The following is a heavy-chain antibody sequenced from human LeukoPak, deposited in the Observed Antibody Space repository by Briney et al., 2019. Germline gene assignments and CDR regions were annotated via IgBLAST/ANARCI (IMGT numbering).Heavy chain of an antibody. J-gene: IGHJ3*02. CDR1: GFTFSDYY. CDR2: ISSSGSTI. CDR3: ASLPSPHYDSSGYYRNDAFDI. V-gene: IGHV3-11*04. Sequence: GGSLRLSRAASGFTFSDYYMSWIRQAPGKGLEWVSYISSSGSTIYYADSVKGRFTISRDNAKNSLYLQMNSLRAEDTAVYYCASLPSPHYDSSGYYRNDAFDIWGQGTMVTVSS. D-gene: IGHD3-22*01.